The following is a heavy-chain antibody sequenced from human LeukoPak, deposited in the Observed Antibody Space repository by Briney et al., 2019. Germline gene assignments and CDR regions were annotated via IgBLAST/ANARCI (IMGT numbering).Heavy chain of an antibody. Sequence: SVKVSCKASGGTFSSYTISWVRQAPGQGLEWMGRIIPILGIANYAQKLQGRVTITADKSTSTAYMELSSPRSEDTAVYYCARDRPPGRNSSGWYFWFDPWGQGTLVTVSS. CDR3: ARDRPPGRNSSGWYFWFDP. CDR2: IIPILGIA. CDR1: GGTFSSYT. J-gene: IGHJ5*02. D-gene: IGHD6-19*01. V-gene: IGHV1-69*04.